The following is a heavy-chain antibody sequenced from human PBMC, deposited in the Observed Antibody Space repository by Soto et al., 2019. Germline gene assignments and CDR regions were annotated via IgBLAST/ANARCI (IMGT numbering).Heavy chain of an antibody. V-gene: IGHV1-18*01. Sequence: QVQLVQSGAEVKKPGASVKVSCKASGYTFTSYGISWVRQAPGQGLEWMGWISAYNGNTNYAQKLQGRVTMTTDTSTSAADMELRSRRSDDTAVYYCARAPYKDIVVVPAAILDAFDIWGQGTMVTVSS. CDR1: GYTFTSYG. CDR2: ISAYNGNT. J-gene: IGHJ3*02. CDR3: ARAPYKDIVVVPAAILDAFDI. D-gene: IGHD2-2*01.